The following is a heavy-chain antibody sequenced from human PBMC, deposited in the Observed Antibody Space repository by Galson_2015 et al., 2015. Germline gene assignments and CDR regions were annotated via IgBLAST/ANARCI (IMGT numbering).Heavy chain of an antibody. J-gene: IGHJ4*02. CDR1: GFAFSTYW. CDR2: IKKDGSHK. D-gene: IGHD2-15*01. V-gene: IGHV3-7*03. Sequence: CLRLSCATSGFAFSTYWMNWVRQAPGKGLEWVANIKKDGSHKYYVDSVKGRFTISRDNAKNSLYLQMNSLRAEDTAVYYCVAADYWGPGTLVTVSS. CDR3: VAADY.